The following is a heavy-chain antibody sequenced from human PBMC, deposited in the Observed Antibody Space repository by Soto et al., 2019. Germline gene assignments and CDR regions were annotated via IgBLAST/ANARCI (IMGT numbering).Heavy chain of an antibody. CDR3: ARDPPGNYDCDY. Sequence: ASVKVSCKASGYTFRSYDISWVRQAPGQGLEWMGWVDPKKGNTYYAQSVQGRVTMTTDTSTSTAYMELRSLRSDDTAVYYCARDPPGNYDCDYWGQGTLVTVSS. CDR2: VDPKKGNT. J-gene: IGHJ4*02. D-gene: IGHD4-4*01. CDR1: GYTFRSYD. V-gene: IGHV1-18*01.